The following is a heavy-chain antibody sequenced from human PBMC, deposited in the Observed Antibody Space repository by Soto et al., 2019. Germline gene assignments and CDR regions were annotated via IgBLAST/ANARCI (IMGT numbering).Heavy chain of an antibody. Sequence: PGGSLRLSCAASGFTFSSYTMSWVRQAPGKGLEWVSAISGSGGSTYYADSVKGRFTISRDNSKNTLYLQMNSLRAEDTAVYYCVEGLGVWGSYRRSDAFEIWGQGTMVTVSS. CDR1: GFTFSSYT. D-gene: IGHD3-16*02. CDR3: VEGLGVWGSYRRSDAFEI. CDR2: ISGSGGST. V-gene: IGHV3-23*01. J-gene: IGHJ3*02.